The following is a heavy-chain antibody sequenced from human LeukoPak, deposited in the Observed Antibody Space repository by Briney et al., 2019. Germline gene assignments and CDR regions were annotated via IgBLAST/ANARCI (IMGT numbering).Heavy chain of an antibody. D-gene: IGHD3-22*01. CDR3: ASTYYDSSGPTPYMDV. V-gene: IGHV4-38-2*02. J-gene: IGHJ6*03. CDR2: IYHSGST. CDR1: GYSISSGYY. Sequence: SETLSLTCTVSGYSISSGYYWGWIRQPPGKGLEWIGSIYHSGSTYYNPSLKSRVTISVDTSKNQFSLKLSSVTAADTAVYYCASTYYDSSGPTPYMDVWGKGTTVTVSS.